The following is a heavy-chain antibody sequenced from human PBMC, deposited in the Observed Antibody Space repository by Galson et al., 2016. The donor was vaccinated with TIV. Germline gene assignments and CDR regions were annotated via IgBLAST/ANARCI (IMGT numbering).Heavy chain of an antibody. V-gene: IGHV3-23*01. CDR3: AKDFGVYYCDYSTSDY. D-gene: IGHD4-17*01. J-gene: IGHJ4*02. Sequence: SLRLSCAASGFTFSTYAMSWVRQAPGKGLEWLSTIRVSDGVTSYADSVEGRFTIFRDNSKNTLYLQMNSLRVEDTAVYYCAKDFGVYYCDYSTSDYWGQGTLVTVSS. CDR1: GFTFSTYA. CDR2: IRVSDGVT.